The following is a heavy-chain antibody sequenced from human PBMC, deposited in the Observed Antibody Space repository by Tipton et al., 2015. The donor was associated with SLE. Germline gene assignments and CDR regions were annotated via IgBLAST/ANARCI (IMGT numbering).Heavy chain of an antibody. Sequence: QVQLVQSGAEVKKPGASVKVSCKASGYTFTSYDITWVRQATGQGLEWMVWMNVNSVNTGYAQTFQGSVIMTRDTSKNTAYMELNSLTYDDTGVYYCARGALAYRMRGWFDPWGQGSLVTVSS. J-gene: IGHJ5*02. V-gene: IGHV1-8*01. CDR3: ARGALAYRMRGWFDP. CDR1: GYTFTSYD. CDR2: MNVNSVNT. D-gene: IGHD2-2*02.